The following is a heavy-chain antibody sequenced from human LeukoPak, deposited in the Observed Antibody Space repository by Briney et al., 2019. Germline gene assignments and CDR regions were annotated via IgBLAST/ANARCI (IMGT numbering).Heavy chain of an antibody. CDR2: IWSDGSNK. CDR1: GFTFSNYG. Sequence: GGSLRLSCAASGFTFSNYGIHWVRQAPGKGLEWVAIIWSDGSNKYYADSVKGRFTISRDNSKNTLYLQMNSLRAEDTAVYYCAKGAVDIVVVPAAPYYYMDVWGKGTTVTVSS. CDR3: AKGAVDIVVVPAAPYYYMDV. V-gene: IGHV3-33*06. D-gene: IGHD2-2*01. J-gene: IGHJ6*03.